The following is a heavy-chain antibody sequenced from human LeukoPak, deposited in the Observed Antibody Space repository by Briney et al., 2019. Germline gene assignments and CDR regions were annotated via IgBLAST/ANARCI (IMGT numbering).Heavy chain of an antibody. CDR1: GGSISSGGYY. CDR3: ARADYGSGRYTFDP. D-gene: IGHD3-10*01. CDR2: IYHSGST. Sequence: SETLSLTCTVSGGSISSGGYYWSWIRQPPGKGLEWIGYIYHSGSTYYNPSLKSRVTISVDRSKNQFSLKLSSVTAADTAVYYCARADYGSGRYTFDPWGQGTLVTVSS. J-gene: IGHJ5*02. V-gene: IGHV4-30-2*02.